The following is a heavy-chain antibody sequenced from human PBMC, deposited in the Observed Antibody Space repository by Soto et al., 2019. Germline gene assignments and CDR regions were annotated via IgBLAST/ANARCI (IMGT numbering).Heavy chain of an antibody. CDR2: ISYDGSNK. J-gene: IGHJ6*02. CDR3: AREAPGSGWSDYYCGMDV. Sequence: GGSLRLSCAASGFTFSSYAMHWVRQAPGKGLEWVAVISYDGSNKYYADSVKGRFTISRDNSKKTLYLQMNGLRAEDTVVYYCAREAPGSGWSDYYCGMDVWGQGATVTVSS. CDR1: GFTFSSYA. V-gene: IGHV3-30-3*01. D-gene: IGHD6-19*01.